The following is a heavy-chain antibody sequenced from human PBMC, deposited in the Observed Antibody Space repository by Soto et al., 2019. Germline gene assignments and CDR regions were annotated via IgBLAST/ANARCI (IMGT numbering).Heavy chain of an antibody. CDR1: GFSLSTSGVG. V-gene: IGHV2-5*02. J-gene: IGHJ4*02. CDR2: IYWDDYK. Sequence: QITLKESGPTLVKPTQTLTLTCTFSGFSLSTSGVGVSWFRQPPGKALEWLAVIYWDDYKRYRPSLKNRLTITKATSKSRVVRTLTTMDPVDTATYYCAHSDSRRCLDSWGQGTLVTVSS. CDR3: AHSDSRRCLDS. D-gene: IGHD3-16*01.